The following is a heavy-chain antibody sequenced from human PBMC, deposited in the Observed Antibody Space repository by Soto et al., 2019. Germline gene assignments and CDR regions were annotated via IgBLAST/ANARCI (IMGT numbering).Heavy chain of an antibody. J-gene: IGHJ4*02. CDR1: GGTFSSYT. Sequence: QVQLVQSGAEVKKPGSSVKVSYKASGGTFSSYTISWVRQAPGQGLEWMGRIIPILGIANYAPKFQGRVTITADKSTSTAYMELSSLRSEDTAVYYCASRYDSSDYWGQGTLVTVSS. D-gene: IGHD3-22*01. CDR2: IIPILGIA. CDR3: ASRYDSSDY. V-gene: IGHV1-69*02.